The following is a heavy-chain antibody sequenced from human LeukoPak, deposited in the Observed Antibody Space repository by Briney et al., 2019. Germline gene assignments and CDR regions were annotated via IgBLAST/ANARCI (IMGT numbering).Heavy chain of an antibody. J-gene: IGHJ3*02. CDR2: IIPILGIA. CDR1: GGTFNIYA. CDR3: ARSGGYCSGGSCQDAFDI. V-gene: IGHV1-69*04. D-gene: IGHD2-15*01. Sequence: SVKVSYKASGGTFNIYAISWVRQAPGQGLEWVGRIIPILGIANYAQKFQGSVPITADKSTSPAYMQLSSLRSEDTAVYYCARSGGYCSGGSCQDAFDIWGQGTMVTVSS.